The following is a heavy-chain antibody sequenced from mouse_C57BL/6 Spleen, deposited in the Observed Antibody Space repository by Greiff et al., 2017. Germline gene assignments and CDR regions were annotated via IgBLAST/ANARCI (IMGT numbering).Heavy chain of an antibody. Sequence: VQLKQSGPELVKPGASVKISCKASGYSFTGYYMNWVKQSPEKSLEWIGEINPSTGGTTYNQKFKAKATLTVDKSSSTAYMQLKSLTSEDSAVYYCARNRWLPLDYWGQGTSVTVSS. CDR3: ARNRWLPLDY. CDR2: INPSTGGT. V-gene: IGHV1-42*01. CDR1: GYSFTGYY. J-gene: IGHJ4*01. D-gene: IGHD2-3*01.